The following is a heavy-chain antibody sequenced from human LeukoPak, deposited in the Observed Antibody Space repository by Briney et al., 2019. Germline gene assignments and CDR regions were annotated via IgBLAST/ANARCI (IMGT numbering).Heavy chain of an antibody. J-gene: IGHJ4*02. Sequence: PGGSLRLSCAASGFTFSSYGMHWVRQAPGKGLEWVAVIWYDGSNKYYADSVKGRFTISRDNAKNTLYLQMNSLRDEDTSVYYCATISRSVSYHFDYWGQGTLVTVSS. V-gene: IGHV3-33*03. CDR2: IWYDGSNK. D-gene: IGHD1-26*01. CDR3: ATISRSVSYHFDY. CDR1: GFTFSSYG.